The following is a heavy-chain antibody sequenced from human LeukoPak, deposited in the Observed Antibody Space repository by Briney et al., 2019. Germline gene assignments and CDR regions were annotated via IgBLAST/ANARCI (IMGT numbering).Heavy chain of an antibody. D-gene: IGHD1-26*01. Sequence: PSETLSLTCSVSGDSITGYYWGWIRQPPGKGLEWIGNIYYTGNTYYNSSLKSRVTISLDTSKNQFSLKVISMTAADTAAYYCATTTIRLGYWGQGTLVTVSS. CDR3: ATTTIRLGY. J-gene: IGHJ4*02. CDR2: IYYTGNT. CDR1: GDSITGYY. V-gene: IGHV4-39*07.